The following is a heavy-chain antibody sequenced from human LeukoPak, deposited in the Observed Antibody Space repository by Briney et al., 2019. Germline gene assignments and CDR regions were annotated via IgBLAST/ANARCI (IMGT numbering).Heavy chain of an antibody. J-gene: IGHJ3*02. D-gene: IGHD1-26*01. CDR3: ARYSALDLDAFDI. Sequence: APVKVSCKASGYTLTGYYMHWVRQAPGQGLEWMGWINPNSGGTNYAQKFQGRVTMTRDTSITTAYMELSSLRSDDTAVYYCARYSALDLDAFDIWGQGTMVTVSS. CDR1: GYTLTGYY. CDR2: INPNSGGT. V-gene: IGHV1-2*02.